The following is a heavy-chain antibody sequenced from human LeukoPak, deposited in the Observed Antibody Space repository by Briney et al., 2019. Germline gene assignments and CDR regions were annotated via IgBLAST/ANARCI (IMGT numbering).Heavy chain of an antibody. J-gene: IGHJ6*04. V-gene: IGHV3-53*01. CDR3: AELGITMIGGV. CDR2: IYSGGDT. CDR1: GFTVSSNY. D-gene: IGHD3-10*02. Sequence: GGSLRLSCAASGFTVSSNYMSWVRQAPGKGLEWVSVIYSGGDTYYADSVKGRFTISRDNSKNTLYLQMNSLRAEDTAVYYCAELGITMIGGVWGKGTTVTISS.